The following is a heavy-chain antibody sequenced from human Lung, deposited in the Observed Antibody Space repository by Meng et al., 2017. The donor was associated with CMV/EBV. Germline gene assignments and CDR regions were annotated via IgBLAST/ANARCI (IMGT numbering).Heavy chain of an antibody. CDR3: ASGTPGRSYCDY. CDR2: FVNYVDT. Sequence: QVHLLQSVTEVKKPGASVSVSCKASGYTFGSYGICWVRQAPGQGLEWMGWFVNYVDTYPAPKFQGRVTMTTDTHTNTAFMELRSLTSDDTAVYYCASGTPGRSYCDYWGQGTLVTVSS. V-gene: IGHV1-18*01. J-gene: IGHJ4*02. CDR1: GYTFGSYG. D-gene: IGHD2-15*01.